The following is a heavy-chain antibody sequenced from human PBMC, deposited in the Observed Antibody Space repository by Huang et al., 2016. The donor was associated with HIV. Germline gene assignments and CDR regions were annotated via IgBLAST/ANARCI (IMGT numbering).Heavy chain of an antibody. CDR1: GFTFSSYA. V-gene: IGHV3-30-3*01. Sequence: QVQLVESGGGVVQPGRSLRLSCAASGFTFSSYARHWVRQAPGKGLEWVAVISYDGSNKYYADSVKGRFTISRDNSKNTLYLQMNSLRAEDTAVYYCARGSRSNGVSSFDYWGQGTLVTVSS. CDR3: ARGSRSNGVSSFDY. D-gene: IGHD2-8*01. J-gene: IGHJ4*02. CDR2: ISYDGSNK.